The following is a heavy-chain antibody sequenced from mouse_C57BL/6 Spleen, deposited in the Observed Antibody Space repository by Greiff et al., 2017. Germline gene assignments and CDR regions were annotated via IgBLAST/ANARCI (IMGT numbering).Heavy chain of an antibody. V-gene: IGHV5-4*01. Sequence: EVKLMESGGGSVKPGGSLKLSCAASGFTFSSYAMSWVRQTPEKRLEWVATISDGGSYTYYPDNVKGRFTISRDNAKNYLYLQMSHLKSEDTALXYSARESRCYFDYWGKGTTLTVSS. CDR2: ISDGGSYT. J-gene: IGHJ2*01. CDR3: ARESRCYFDY. CDR1: GFTFSSYA.